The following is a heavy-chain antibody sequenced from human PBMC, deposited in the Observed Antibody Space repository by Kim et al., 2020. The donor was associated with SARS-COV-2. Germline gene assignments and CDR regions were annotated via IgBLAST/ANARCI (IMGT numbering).Heavy chain of an antibody. CDR2: ICGSGGST. V-gene: IGHV3-23*01. CDR3: AKTPYSRGVGVYWYFDL. D-gene: IGHD6-13*01. Sequence: GGSLRLSCAASGFTFSSYAMSWVRQAPGKGLEWVSAICGSGGSTYYADSVKGLFTISRDNSKNTLYLQINSLRAEDTVVYYFAKTPYSRGVGVYWYFDLWGRGTLVTVSS. J-gene: IGHJ2*01. CDR1: GFTFSSYA.